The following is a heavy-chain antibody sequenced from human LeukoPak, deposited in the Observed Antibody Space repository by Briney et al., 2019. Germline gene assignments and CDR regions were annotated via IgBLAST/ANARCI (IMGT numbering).Heavy chain of an antibody. V-gene: IGHV3-9*01. J-gene: IGHJ4*02. CDR3: AKELSGSYSFDY. D-gene: IGHD1-26*01. Sequence: GRSLRLSCAASGFTFDDYAMHWVRHAPGKGLEWVSGISWSSGSIGYADSVKGRFTISRDNAKNSLYLQMNSLRAEDTALYYCAKELSGSYSFDYWGQGTLVTVSS. CDR1: GFTFDDYA. CDR2: ISWSSGSI.